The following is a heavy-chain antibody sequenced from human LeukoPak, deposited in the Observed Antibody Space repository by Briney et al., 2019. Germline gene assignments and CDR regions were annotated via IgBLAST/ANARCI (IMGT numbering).Heavy chain of an antibody. CDR1: GFTFSTYA. J-gene: IGHJ4*02. Sequence: GGSLRLSCAASGFTFSTYAMSWVRQAPGKGLEWVSSISVSGGSTYYADSVKGRFTISRDNSKNTLYLQMNSLRAEDTAVYYCARARVIGYLDFDYWGQGTLVTVSS. CDR3: ARARVIGYLDFDY. D-gene: IGHD5-18*01. V-gene: IGHV3-23*01. CDR2: ISVSGGST.